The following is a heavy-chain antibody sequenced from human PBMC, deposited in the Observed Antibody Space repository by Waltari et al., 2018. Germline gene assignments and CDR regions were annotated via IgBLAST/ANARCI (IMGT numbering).Heavy chain of an antibody. J-gene: IGHJ4*02. CDR1: GGTFSSYA. CDR2: IIPIFGTA. CDR3: ARGMGYCSGGSCYSLEYDY. D-gene: IGHD2-15*01. V-gene: IGHV1-69*12. Sequence: QVQLVQSGAEVKKPGSSVKVSCKASGGTFSSYAISWVRQAPGQGLEWMGGIIPIFGTANYAQKFQGRVTITADESTSTAYRELSSLRSEDTAVYYCARGMGYCSGGSCYSLEYDYWGQGTLVTVSS.